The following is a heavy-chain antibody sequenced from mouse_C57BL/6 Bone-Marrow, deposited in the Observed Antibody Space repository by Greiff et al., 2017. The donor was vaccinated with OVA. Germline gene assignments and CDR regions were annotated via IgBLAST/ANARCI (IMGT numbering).Heavy chain of an antibody. CDR2: ISGGGGNT. J-gene: IGHJ1*01. V-gene: IGHV5-9*01. Sequence: EVQVVESGGGLVKPGGSLKLSCAASGFTFSSYTMSWVRQTPEKRLEWVATISGGGGNTYYPDSVKGRFTLSRDNAKNTLYLQMSSLRSEDTALYYCARPTVVARWYFDVWGPGTTVTVSS. CDR3: ARPTVVARWYFDV. D-gene: IGHD1-1*01. CDR1: GFTFSSYT.